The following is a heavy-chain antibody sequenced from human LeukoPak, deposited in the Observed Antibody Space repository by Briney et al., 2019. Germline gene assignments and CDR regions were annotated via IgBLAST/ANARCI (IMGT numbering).Heavy chain of an antibody. D-gene: IGHD1-26*01. CDR2: IYYSGST. CDR1: GGSISSSSYY. V-gene: IGHV4-61*05. Sequence: SETLSLTCTVSGGSISSSSYYWGWIRQPPGKGLEWIGYIYYSGSTNYNPSLKSRVTISVDTSKNQFSLKLSSVTAADTAVYYCARADWEQHHYYFDYWGQGTLVTVSS. J-gene: IGHJ4*02. CDR3: ARADWEQHHYYFDY.